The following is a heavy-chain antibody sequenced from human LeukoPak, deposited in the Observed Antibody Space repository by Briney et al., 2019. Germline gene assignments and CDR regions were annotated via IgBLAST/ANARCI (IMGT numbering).Heavy chain of an antibody. CDR1: GFTFDDYG. CDR3: AKDGKAVAGYYYYYMDV. Sequence: PGGSLRLSCAASGFTFDDYGMSWVRQAPGKGLEWVSGINWNGGSTGYADSVKGRFTISRDNAKNSMYLQMNSLRAEDTAVYHCAKDGKAVAGYYYYYMDVWGNGTTVTVSS. CDR2: INWNGGST. V-gene: IGHV3-20*01. J-gene: IGHJ6*03. D-gene: IGHD6-19*01.